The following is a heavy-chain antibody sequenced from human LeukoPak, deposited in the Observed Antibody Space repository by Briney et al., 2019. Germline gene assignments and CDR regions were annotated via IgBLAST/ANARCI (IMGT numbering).Heavy chain of an antibody. D-gene: IGHD2-15*01. CDR1: GFTFSSYA. J-gene: IGHJ4*02. V-gene: IGHV3-23*01. CDR2: ISGSGGST. Sequence: HAGGSLRLSCAASGFTFSSYAMSWVRQAPGKGLEWVSAISGSGGSTYYADPVKGRFTISRDNSKNTMYLQMNSLRAQDTAVYYCAKAAELGYRSGGSCYSGYWGQGTMVSVSS. CDR3: AKAAELGYRSGGSCYSGY.